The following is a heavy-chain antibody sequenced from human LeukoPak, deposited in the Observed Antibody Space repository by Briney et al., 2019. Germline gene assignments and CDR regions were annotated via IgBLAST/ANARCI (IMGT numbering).Heavy chain of an antibody. D-gene: IGHD3-9*01. V-gene: IGHV1-2*02. CDR1: GYTFTGYY. J-gene: IGHJ3*02. CDR3: ARVTGLYDILTGYYSDDAFDI. Sequence: ASVKLSCKASGYTFTGYYMHWVRQAPGQGLEWMGWINPNSGGTNYAQKFQGRVTMTRDTSISTAYMELSRLRSDDTAMYYCARVTGLYDILTGYYSDDAFDIWGQGTMVTVSS. CDR2: INPNSGGT.